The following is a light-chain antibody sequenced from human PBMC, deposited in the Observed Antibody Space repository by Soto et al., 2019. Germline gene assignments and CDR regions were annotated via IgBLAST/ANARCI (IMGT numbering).Light chain of an antibody. J-gene: IGKJ1*01. CDR2: NAS. Sequence: DIQMTQSPSTLSSSVGDRVTLTCRASQSITNCLAWYQQKPGKAPKLLIYNASTLESGVPSRFSGSGSGTEFTLSISSLKPDDFATYYCQQYESFPRTFGQGTKVEIK. CDR3: QQYESFPRT. CDR1: QSITNC. V-gene: IGKV1-5*03.